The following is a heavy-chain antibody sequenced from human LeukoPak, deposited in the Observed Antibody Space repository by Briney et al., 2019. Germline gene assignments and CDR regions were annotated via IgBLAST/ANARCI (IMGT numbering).Heavy chain of an antibody. D-gene: IGHD1-26*01. J-gene: IGHJ6*03. CDR1: GFTFSSYA. Sequence: GRSLRLSCVASGFTFSSYAMRWVRQSPGKGLEWVAAISYDGSNKNYADSVKGRFTISRDNAKNSLYLQMNSLRAEDTAIYYCARDPYSGSYGDSYYYYMDVWGKGTTVTISS. V-gene: IGHV3-30*04. CDR3: ARDPYSGSYGDSYYYYMDV. CDR2: ISYDGSNK.